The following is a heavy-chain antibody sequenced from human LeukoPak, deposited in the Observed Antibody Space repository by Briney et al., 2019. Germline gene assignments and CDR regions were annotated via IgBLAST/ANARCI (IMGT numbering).Heavy chain of an antibody. J-gene: IGHJ4*02. D-gene: IGHD5-24*01. CDR1: GYTFTSYG. Sequence: ASVPVSCKASGYTFTSYGISWVRQAPGQGLEWMGWISGYKCNTNYAQIVQGRVTMTTDTSTSTAYVELRSLRSDDTAVYYCARAPQTVPGEMIFYWGQGTLVAV. V-gene: IGHV1-18*04. CDR2: ISGYKCNT. CDR3: ARAPQTVPGEMIFY.